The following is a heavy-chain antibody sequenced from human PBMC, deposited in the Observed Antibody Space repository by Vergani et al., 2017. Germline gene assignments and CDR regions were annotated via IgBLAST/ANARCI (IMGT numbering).Heavy chain of an antibody. CDR2: ISWDGGST. V-gene: IGHV3-43*02. J-gene: IGHJ6*02. D-gene: IGHD3-10*01. Sequence: EVQLVESGGGLVQPGRSLRLSCAASGFTFDDYAMHWVRQAPGKGLEWVSGISWDGGSTYYADSVKGRFTISRDNSKNSLYLQMNSLRTEDTALYYCAKAPRISPYGMDVWGQGTTVTVSS. CDR1: GFTFDDYA. CDR3: AKAPRISPYGMDV.